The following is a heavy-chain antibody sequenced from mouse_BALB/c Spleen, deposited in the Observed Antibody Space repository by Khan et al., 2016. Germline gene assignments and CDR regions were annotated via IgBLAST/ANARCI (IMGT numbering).Heavy chain of an antibody. V-gene: IGHV1-54*01. J-gene: IGHJ4*01. D-gene: IGHD2-3*01. CDR3: ARYDGYYYAMDY. CDR1: GYAFTNYL. Sequence: QVQLQQSGAEQVRPGTSVKVSCKASGYAFTNYLIEWVKQRPGQGLEWIGVINPGSGGTNYTEKFKGKATLTADKSSSTAYMQLSSLTSDDSAVYFCARYDGYYYAMDYWGQGTSVTVSS. CDR2: INPGSGGT.